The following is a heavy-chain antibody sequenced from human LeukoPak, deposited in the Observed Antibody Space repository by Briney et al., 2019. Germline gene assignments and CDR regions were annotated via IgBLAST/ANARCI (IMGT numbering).Heavy chain of an antibody. D-gene: IGHD1-1*01. CDR2: ISDIGART. CDR3: ARKGNGALDI. CDR1: GFTFSNYA. J-gene: IGHJ3*02. Sequence: PGGSLRLSCAPSGFTFSNYAMSWVRQAPGKGLEWVSDISDIGARTNYVGSVKGRFIIARDNSKNMLYMQMNSLRAEDTAVYYCARKGNGALDIWGQGTMVTVTS. V-gene: IGHV3-23*01.